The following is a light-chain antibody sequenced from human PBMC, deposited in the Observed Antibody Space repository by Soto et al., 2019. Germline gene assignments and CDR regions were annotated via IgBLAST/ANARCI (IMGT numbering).Light chain of an antibody. CDR3: QQRINWPVT. Sequence: EIVLTQSPATLSLSPCEGATLSCRASQSVSSYLAWYQQKPGQAPRLLIYDASNRATGIPARFSGSGSGTDFTLIISSLEPEDFAFYYCQQRINWPVTFGLGTKVEV. CDR1: QSVSSY. J-gene: IGKJ1*01. CDR2: DAS. V-gene: IGKV3-11*01.